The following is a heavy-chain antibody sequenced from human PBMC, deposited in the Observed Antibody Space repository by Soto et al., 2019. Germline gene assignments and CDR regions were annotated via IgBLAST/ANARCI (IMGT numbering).Heavy chain of an antibody. D-gene: IGHD2-2*01. CDR2: ISYDGSNK. Sequence: QVQLVESGGGVVQPGRSLRLSCAASGFTFSSYAMHWVRQAPGKGLEWVAVISYDGSNKYYADSVKGRFTISRDNSKNTLYLQMNSLRAEDTAVYYCARAGSTSCYEYWGQGTLVTVSS. CDR3: ARAGSTSCYEY. V-gene: IGHV3-30-3*01. CDR1: GFTFSSYA. J-gene: IGHJ4*02.